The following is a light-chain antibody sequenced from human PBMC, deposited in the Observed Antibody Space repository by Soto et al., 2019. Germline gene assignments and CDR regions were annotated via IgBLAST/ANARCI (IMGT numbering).Light chain of an antibody. CDR2: DVS. Sequence: TQPTFGPGPPRQTITIACTGNISDVGGYNYVSWYQQHPGKAPKLMITDVSNRPSGVSTRLSGSKSGNTASLTISGLQAEDEADYYCSSYTSSSTHVFGSGTKVPVL. CDR1: ISDVGGYNY. CDR3: SSYTSSSTHV. J-gene: IGLJ1*01. V-gene: IGLV2-14*03.